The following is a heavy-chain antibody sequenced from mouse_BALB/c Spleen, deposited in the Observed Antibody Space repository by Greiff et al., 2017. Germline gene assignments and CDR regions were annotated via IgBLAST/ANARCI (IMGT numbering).Heavy chain of an antibody. J-gene: IGHJ4*01. CDR3: ARDYYGSRRAMDY. V-gene: IGHV14-3*02. CDR2: IDPANGNT. CDR1: GFNIKDTY. Sequence: VQLKQSGAELVKPGASVKLSCTASGFNIKDTYMHWVKQRPEQGLEWIGRIDPANGNTKYDPKFQGKATITADTSSNTAYLQLSSLTSEDTAVYYCARDYYGSRRAMDYWGQGTSVTVSS. D-gene: IGHD1-1*01.